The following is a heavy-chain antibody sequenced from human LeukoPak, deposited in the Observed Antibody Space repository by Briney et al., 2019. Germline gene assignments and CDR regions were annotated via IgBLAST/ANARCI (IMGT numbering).Heavy chain of an antibody. J-gene: IGHJ4*02. CDR1: GFTFDDYA. D-gene: IGHD3-22*01. CDR3: AKDSDSSGSSTSPFDY. CDR2: ISWNSGSI. Sequence: GRSLRLSCAASGFTFDDYAMHWVRQAPGKGLEWVSGISWNSGSIDYADSVKGRFTISRDNAKNSLYLQMNSLRAEDTALYYCAKDSDSSGSSTSPFDYWGQGTLVTVSS. V-gene: IGHV3-9*01.